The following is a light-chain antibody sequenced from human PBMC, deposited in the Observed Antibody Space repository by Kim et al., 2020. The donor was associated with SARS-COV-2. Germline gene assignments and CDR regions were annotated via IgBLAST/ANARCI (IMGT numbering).Light chain of an antibody. J-gene: IGLJ2*01. Sequence: VSPGQTASITCSGDKLGDKYACWYQQKPGQSPVLVIYQDSKRPSGIPERFSGSNSGNTATLTISGTQAMDEADYYCQAWDSSTAVFGGGTKLTV. CDR3: QAWDSSTAV. V-gene: IGLV3-1*01. CDR1: KLGDKY. CDR2: QDS.